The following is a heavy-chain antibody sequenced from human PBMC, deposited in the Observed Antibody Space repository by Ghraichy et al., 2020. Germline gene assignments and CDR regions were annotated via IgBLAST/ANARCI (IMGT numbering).Heavy chain of an antibody. CDR1: GFTFSDHY. J-gene: IGHJ4*02. D-gene: IGHD2/OR15-2a*01. CDR2: IKTKPYSYTT. V-gene: IGHV3-72*01. CDR3: GRRISTYDSLDY. Sequence: SLNISCAASGFTFSDHYMDWVRQAPGKGLEWVGRIKTKPYSYTTEYAASVKGRFTISRDDSNFSLYLQMNSLKTEDTAVYYCGRRISTYDSLDYWGQGTLVTVSS.